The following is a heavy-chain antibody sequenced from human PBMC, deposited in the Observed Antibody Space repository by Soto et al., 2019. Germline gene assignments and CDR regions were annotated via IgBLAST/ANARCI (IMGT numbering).Heavy chain of an antibody. CDR1: GYTFTSYY. V-gene: IGHV1-46*03. J-gene: IGHJ4*02. Sequence: QVQLVQSGAEVKKPGASVKVSCKASGYTFTSYYMHWVRQAPGQGLEWMGIINPSGGSKSYAKKFQGNVTMTRDPSTSTVDMELSSRRYEDTAVYYCARDIFYRHGSGSYGCWWGQGTLVTVSS. CDR2: INPSGGSK. CDR3: ARDIFYRHGSGSYGCW. D-gene: IGHD3-10*01.